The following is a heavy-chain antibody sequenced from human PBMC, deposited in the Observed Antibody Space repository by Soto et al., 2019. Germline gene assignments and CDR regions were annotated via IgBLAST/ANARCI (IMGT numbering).Heavy chain of an antibody. J-gene: IGHJ4*02. Sequence: QVQLVQSGAEVKKPGSSVKVSCKASGGTFSSYAISWVRQAPGQGLEWMGGIIPIFGTANYAQKFQGRVTITADESTSTAYMELSSLRSEDTAVYYCTRDFNRLRSSSRGVFDYWGQGTLVTVSS. V-gene: IGHV1-69*01. D-gene: IGHD3-10*01. CDR1: GGTFSSYA. CDR2: IIPIFGTA. CDR3: TRDFNRLRSSSRGVFDY.